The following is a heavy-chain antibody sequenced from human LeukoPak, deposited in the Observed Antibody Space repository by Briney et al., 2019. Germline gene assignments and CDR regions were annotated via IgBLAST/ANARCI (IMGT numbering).Heavy chain of an antibody. V-gene: IGHV3-66*01. J-gene: IGHJ4*02. CDR2: IYSGGTT. D-gene: IGHD4-11*01. CDR3: AREASNFLGGENYFDS. CDR1: GFSLSPSW. Sequence: GGSLRLSCAASGFSLSPSWMNWVRQAPGKGLEWVSVIYSGGTTYYGDFAKGRFIISRDISKNTLYLEMNRLRVEDSAVYYCAREASNFLGGENYFDSWGQGTLVTVS.